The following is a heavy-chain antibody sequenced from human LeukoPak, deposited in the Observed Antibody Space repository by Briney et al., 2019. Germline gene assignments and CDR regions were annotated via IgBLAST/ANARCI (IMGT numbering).Heavy chain of an antibody. J-gene: IGHJ4*02. D-gene: IGHD2-2*01. CDR1: GFTFSTYS. CDR2: ITDSGDSA. V-gene: IGHV3-23*01. CDR3: AKDESWRPAAD. Sequence: GGSLRLSCEVSGFTFSTYSMNWVRQAPGKGLEWVSSITDSGDSAYYADSVKGRFTISRDNSKDTLYLQMNSLRAEDTAIYFCAKDESWRPAADWGQGTLVTVSS.